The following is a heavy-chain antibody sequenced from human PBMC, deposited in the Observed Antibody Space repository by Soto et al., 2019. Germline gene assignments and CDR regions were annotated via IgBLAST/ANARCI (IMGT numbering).Heavy chain of an antibody. CDR1: GFTFSSYG. CDR2: ISYDGSNK. J-gene: IGHJ4*02. CDR3: AKDEGHNGSGSR. Sequence: QVQLVESGGGVVQPGRSLRLSCAASGFTFSSYGMHWVRQAPGKGLEWVAVISYDGSNKYYADSVKGRFTISRDNSKNTLYLQMNSLRAEDTAVYYCAKDEGHNGSGSRWGQGTLVTVSS. V-gene: IGHV3-30*18. D-gene: IGHD3-10*01.